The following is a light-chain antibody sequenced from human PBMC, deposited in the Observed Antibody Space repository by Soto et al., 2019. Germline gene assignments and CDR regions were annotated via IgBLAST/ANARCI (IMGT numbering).Light chain of an antibody. CDR3: QQCQSAQWK. CDR1: QSIHSY. CDR2: AAF. Sequence: DIQMTQSPSSLSASVGDRVTITCRASQSIHSYVNWYQQKPGKAPKLLIYAAFSLRSGVPSRFSGGGSGTYFTLTITSLQPEDFVKYDWQQCQSAQWKFGQGTTMEL. J-gene: IGKJ1*01. V-gene: IGKV1-39*01.